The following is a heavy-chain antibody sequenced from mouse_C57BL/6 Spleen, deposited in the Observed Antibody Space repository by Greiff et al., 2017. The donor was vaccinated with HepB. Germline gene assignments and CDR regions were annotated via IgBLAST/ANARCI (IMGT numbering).Heavy chain of an antibody. V-gene: IGHV1-15*01. D-gene: IGHD2-1*01. CDR1: GYTFTDYE. J-gene: IGHJ4*01. CDR2: IDPETGGT. Sequence: VKLQESGAELVRPGASVTLSCKASGYTFTDYEMHWVKQTPVHGLEWIGAIDPETGGTAYNQKFKGKAILTADKSSSTEYMELRSLTSEDSDVYYCTRYGNYDAMGYWGQGTSVTVSS. CDR3: TRYGNYDAMGY.